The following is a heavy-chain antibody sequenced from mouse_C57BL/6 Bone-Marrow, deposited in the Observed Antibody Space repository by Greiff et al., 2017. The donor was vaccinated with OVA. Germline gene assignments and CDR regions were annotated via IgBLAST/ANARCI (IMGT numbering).Heavy chain of an antibody. J-gene: IGHJ3*01. CDR1: GFNIKDDY. Sequence: EVKLMESGAELVRPGASVKLSCTASGFNIKDDYMHWVKQRPEQGLEWIGWIDPENGDTEYASKFQGKATITADTSSNTAYLQLSSLTSEDTAVYYGTGSDGYLFAYWGQGTLVTVSA. CDR2: IDPENGDT. V-gene: IGHV14-4*01. CDR3: TGSDGYLFAY. D-gene: IGHD2-3*01.